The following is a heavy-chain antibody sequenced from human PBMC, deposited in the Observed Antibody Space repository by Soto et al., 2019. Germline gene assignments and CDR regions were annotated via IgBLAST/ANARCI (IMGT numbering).Heavy chain of an antibody. CDR3: ARDGEAGLELRYGMDV. Sequence: PSETLSLTCTVSGGSISSYYLSWIRQPPGKGLEWIGYIYYSGSTNYNPSLKSRVTISVDTSKNQFSLKLSSVTAADTAVYYCARDGEAGLELRYGMDVWGQGTTVTVSS. D-gene: IGHD1-7*01. J-gene: IGHJ6*02. V-gene: IGHV4-59*01. CDR1: GGSISSYY. CDR2: IYYSGST.